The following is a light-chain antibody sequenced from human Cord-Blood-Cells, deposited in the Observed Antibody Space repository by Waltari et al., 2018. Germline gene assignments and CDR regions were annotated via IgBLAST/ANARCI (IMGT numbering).Light chain of an antibody. CDR1: SSNIGSNY. J-gene: IGLJ2*01. CDR2: SNN. Sequence: QSVLTQPPSASGTPGQRVTISCSGSSSNIGSNYVYWYQQLPGTAPELLIYSNNQRPSAAPDRFSGSKSGTAASRAISGLRSEDEADYYCAAWDDSLSGMVFGGGTKLTVL. V-gene: IGLV1-47*02. CDR3: AAWDDSLSGMV.